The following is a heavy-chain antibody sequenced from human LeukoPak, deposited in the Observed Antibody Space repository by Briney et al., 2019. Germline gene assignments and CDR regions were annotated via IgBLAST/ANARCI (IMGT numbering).Heavy chain of an antibody. D-gene: IGHD1-20*01. J-gene: IGHJ4*02. CDR2: ISSSGSYI. CDR1: GFTFSDYS. V-gene: IGHV3-21*01. CDR3: ARVGGGPYSWNDY. Sequence: PGGSLRLSCAASGFTFSDYSMNWVRQAPGKGLEWVSSISSSGSYIYYADSLKGRFTISRDNAKNSLYLQMNSLRAEDTAVYYCARVGGGPYSWNDYWGQGTLVTVSS.